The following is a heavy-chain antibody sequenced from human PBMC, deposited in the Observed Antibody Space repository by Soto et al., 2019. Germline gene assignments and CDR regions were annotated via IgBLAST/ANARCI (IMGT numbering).Heavy chain of an antibody. J-gene: IGHJ4*02. CDR2: ISYDGSNK. CDR1: GFTFSSYG. Sequence: GGSLRLSCAASGFTFSSYGMHWVRQAPGKGLEWVAVISYDGSNKYYADSVKGRFTISRDNSKNTLYLQMNSLRAEDTAVYYCAKDSGYSSGWCFDYWGQGTLVTVSS. V-gene: IGHV3-30*18. D-gene: IGHD6-19*01. CDR3: AKDSGYSSGWCFDY.